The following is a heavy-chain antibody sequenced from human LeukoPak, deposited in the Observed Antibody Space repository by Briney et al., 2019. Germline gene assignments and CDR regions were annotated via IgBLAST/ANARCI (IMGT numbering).Heavy chain of an antibody. V-gene: IGHV4-59*08. CDR1: GGSISSYY. J-gene: IGHJ5*02. D-gene: IGHD6-19*01. CDR3: AGLHIAVAGTNWFDP. CDR2: IYYSGST. Sequence: SDTLSLTCTVSGGSISSYYWSWIRQPPGKGLEWIGYIYYSGSTNYNPSLKSRVTISVDTSKNQFSLKLSSVTAADTAVYYCAGLHIAVAGTNWFDPWGQGTLVTV.